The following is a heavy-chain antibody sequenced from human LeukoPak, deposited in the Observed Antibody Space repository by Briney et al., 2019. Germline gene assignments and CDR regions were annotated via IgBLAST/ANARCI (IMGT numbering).Heavy chain of an antibody. CDR1: GYTFTGYY. V-gene: IGHV1-2*06. CDR2: INPNSGGT. Sequence: ASVKVSCKASGYTFTGYYMHWVRQAPGQGLEWMGRINPNSGGTNYAQKLQGRVTMTTDTSTSTAYMELRSLRSDDTAVYYCARYCSGGSCYLPAGMDVWGQGTTVTVSS. CDR3: ARYCSGGSCYLPAGMDV. D-gene: IGHD2-15*01. J-gene: IGHJ6*02.